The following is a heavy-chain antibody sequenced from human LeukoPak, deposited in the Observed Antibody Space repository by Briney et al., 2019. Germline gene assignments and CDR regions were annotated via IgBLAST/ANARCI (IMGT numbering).Heavy chain of an antibody. Sequence: SETLSLTCAVYGGSFSGYYWSWIRQPPGKGLEWIGEISHSGSTNYNPSLKSRVTISVDTSKNQFSLKLSSVTAADTAVYYCARGLPADYDYWGQRTLVTVSS. J-gene: IGHJ4*02. CDR2: ISHSGST. CDR3: ARGLPADYDY. CDR1: GGSFSGYY. V-gene: IGHV4-34*01. D-gene: IGHD1-14*01.